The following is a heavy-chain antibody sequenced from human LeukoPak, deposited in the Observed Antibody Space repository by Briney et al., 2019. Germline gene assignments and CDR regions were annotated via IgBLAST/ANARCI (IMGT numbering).Heavy chain of an antibody. CDR2: ISSSSSTI. V-gene: IGHV3-48*04. D-gene: IGHD3-10*01. CDR1: GFTFSSYS. J-gene: IGHJ4*02. Sequence: EGSLRLSCAASGFTFSSYSMNWVRQAPGKGLEWVSYISSSSSTIYYADSVKGRFTISRDNAKNSLYLQMNSLRAEDTAVYYCARHHYYGSGSYSSFDYWGQGTLVTVSS. CDR3: ARHHYYGSGSYSSFDY.